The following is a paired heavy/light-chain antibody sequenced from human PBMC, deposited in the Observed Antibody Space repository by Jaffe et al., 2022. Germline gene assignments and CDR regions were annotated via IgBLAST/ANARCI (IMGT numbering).Light chain of an antibody. Sequence: QTVVTQEPSLTVSPGGTVTLTCASSTGAVTSGYYPNWFQQKPGQAPRALIYSTSNKHSWTPARFSGSLLGGKAALTLSGVQPEDEAEYYCLLYYGGAAVFGGGTQLTVL. V-gene: IGLV7-43*01. CDR2: STS. J-gene: IGLJ7*01. CDR1: TGAVTSGYY. CDR3: LLYYGGAAV.
Heavy chain of an antibody. D-gene: IGHD3-10*01. J-gene: IGHJ5*02. CDR2: INTNTGNP. CDR3: ARSYPLYYYGSGSYGPEFDP. Sequence: QVQLVQSGSELKKPGASVKVSCKASGYTFTSYAMNWVRQAPGQGLEWMGWINTNTGNPTYAQGFTGRFVFSLDTSVSTAYLQISSLKAEDTAVYYCARSYPLYYYGSGSYGPEFDPWGQGTLVTVSS. V-gene: IGHV7-4-1*02. CDR1: GYTFTSYA.